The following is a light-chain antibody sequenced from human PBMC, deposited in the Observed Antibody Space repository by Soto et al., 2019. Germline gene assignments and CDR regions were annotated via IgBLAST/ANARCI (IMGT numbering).Light chain of an antibody. CDR2: AAS. CDR3: QQLNSYPRT. J-gene: IGKJ5*01. Sequence: IRMTQYPSSLSASTGDRVTITCRASQGISSYLAWYQQRPGKAPKLLIYAASTLQSGVPSRFSGSGSGTDFTLTISCLQSEDFATYYCQQLNSYPRTFGHGTRLEIK. V-gene: IGKV1-8*01. CDR1: QGISSY.